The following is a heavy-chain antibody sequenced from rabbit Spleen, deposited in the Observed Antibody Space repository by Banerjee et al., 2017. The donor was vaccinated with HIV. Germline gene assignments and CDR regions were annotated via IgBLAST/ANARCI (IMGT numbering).Heavy chain of an antibody. J-gene: IGHJ4*01. CDR3: TRNFDL. Sequence: QSLEESGGDLVKPEGSLTLTCTASGFSFDSNHYMCWVRQAPGKGLEWIGTIYAGSTGTIDYASWAKGRLTISKTSSTTVTLQMTSLTAADTATYFCTRNFDLCGPGTLVTVS. V-gene: IGHV1S40*01. CDR2: IYAGSTGTI. CDR1: GFSFDSNHY.